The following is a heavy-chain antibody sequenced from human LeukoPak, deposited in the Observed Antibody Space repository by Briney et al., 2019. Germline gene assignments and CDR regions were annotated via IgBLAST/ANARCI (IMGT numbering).Heavy chain of an antibody. CDR3: TKRHGSGIKYFDY. J-gene: IGHJ4*02. CDR2: IDIGGTT. V-gene: IGHV3-23*01. Sequence: PGGSLRLSCAASGVIFSTYDMSWVRQSPGKGLEWVSTIDIGGTTYYADSVKGRFTISIDNSKTTLYLQMNSLRAEDTAIYYCTKRHGSGIKYFDYWGQGTLVTVSS. CDR1: GVIFSTYD. D-gene: IGHD3-10*01.